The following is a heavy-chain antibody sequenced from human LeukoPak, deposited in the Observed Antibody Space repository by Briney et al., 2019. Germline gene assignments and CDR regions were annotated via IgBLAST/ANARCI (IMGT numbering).Heavy chain of an antibody. J-gene: IGHJ6*03. CDR1: EFTFSNFV. CDR3: AKSSGHCNVTNCYKSYYFYLDV. V-gene: IGHV3-23*01. CDR2: ISAGGERT. Sequence: GGSLRLSCAASEFTFSNFVINWVRQAPGKGLEWVSSISAGGERTYYADSVKGRFTISRDNSTNTLYLQMNSLRAEDTAVYYCAKSSGHCNVTNCYKSYYFYLDVWGKGTSVTVSS. D-gene: IGHD2-2*02.